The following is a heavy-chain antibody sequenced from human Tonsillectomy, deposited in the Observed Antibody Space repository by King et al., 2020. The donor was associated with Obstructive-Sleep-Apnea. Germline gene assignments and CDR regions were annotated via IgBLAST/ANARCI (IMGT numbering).Heavy chain of an antibody. Sequence: VQLQESGPGLVKPSQTLSLTCTVSGGSISSGGYYWRGIRQHPGKGLGWIGYICYSGSTYYNPSLKSRVTISVDTSKNQFSLKLSSVTAADTAVYYCASGNTYCGGDCYLWYFDLWGRGTLVTVSS. V-gene: IGHV4-31*03. J-gene: IGHJ2*01. CDR2: ICYSGST. CDR3: ASGNTYCGGDCYLWYFDL. D-gene: IGHD2-21*02. CDR1: GGSISSGGYY.